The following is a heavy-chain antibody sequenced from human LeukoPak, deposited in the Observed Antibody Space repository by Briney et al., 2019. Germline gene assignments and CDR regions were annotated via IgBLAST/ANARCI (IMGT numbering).Heavy chain of an antibody. D-gene: IGHD1-1*01. CDR3: ARGIDDGDNWFDP. J-gene: IGHJ5*02. CDR2: ISGSGGST. CDR1: GFTFSNYA. Sequence: PGGSLRLSCAASGFTFSNYAMSWVRQAPGKGLEWVSAISGSGGSTYYADSVKGRFTISRDNSKNTLYLQMNSLRAEDTALYYCARGIDDGDNWFDPWGQGTQVTVSS. V-gene: IGHV3-23*01.